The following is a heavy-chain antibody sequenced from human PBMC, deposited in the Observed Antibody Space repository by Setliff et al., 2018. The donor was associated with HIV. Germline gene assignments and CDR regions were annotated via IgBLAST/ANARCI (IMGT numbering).Heavy chain of an antibody. V-gene: IGHV4-30-4*02. CDR2: IYYSGST. CDR1: GDSISSGGYY. D-gene: IGHD3-3*01. J-gene: IGHJ5*02. Sequence: PSETLSLTCTVSGDSISSGGYYWSWIRQFPGKGLEWIGYIYYSGSTYYNPSLQSRLTISVDTSNNQFSLKLSSLTAADTAVYYCARGGGPTIFGLDPWGQGTLVTVSS. CDR3: ARGGGPTIFGLDP.